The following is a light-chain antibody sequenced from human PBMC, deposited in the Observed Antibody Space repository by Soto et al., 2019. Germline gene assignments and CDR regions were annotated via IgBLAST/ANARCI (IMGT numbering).Light chain of an antibody. CDR1: QSISTS. CDR3: QQYTSYWT. Sequence: DIQMTQSPSSLSASVGDRVTITCRASQSISTSLAWYQQKPGKAPKFLIYDASSLESGVPSRFSGSGSGTEFTLTISSLQPDDFATYYCQQYTSYWTFAQGTKVDI. V-gene: IGKV1-5*01. J-gene: IGKJ1*01. CDR2: DAS.